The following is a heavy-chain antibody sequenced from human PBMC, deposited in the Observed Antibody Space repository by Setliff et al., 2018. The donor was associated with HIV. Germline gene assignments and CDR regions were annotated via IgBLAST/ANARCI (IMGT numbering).Heavy chain of an antibody. J-gene: IGHJ6*02. CDR2: INEDGSEG. CDR3: AKSGVRPHPSHDYYYYGMDV. V-gene: IGHV3-7*01. CDR1: GFTFSRYW. D-gene: IGHD1-1*01. Sequence: GGSLRLSCAVSGFTFSRYWMSWVRQAPGRGLEWVANINEDGSEGYYVGSVKGRFTISRDNAKGSLYLQMNSLRADDTAVYYCAKSGVRPHPSHDYYYYGMDVWGQGTTVTVSS.